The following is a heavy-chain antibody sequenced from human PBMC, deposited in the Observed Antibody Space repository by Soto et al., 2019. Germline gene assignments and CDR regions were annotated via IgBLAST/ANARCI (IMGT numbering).Heavy chain of an antibody. J-gene: IGHJ4*02. CDR3: ARDRPLWFGKLLRKALDY. CDR1: GFTFSSYW. CDR2: IKQDGSEK. V-gene: IGHV3-7*01. D-gene: IGHD3-10*01. Sequence: GGSLRLSCAASGFTFSSYWMSWVRQAPGKGLEWVANIKQDGSEKYYVDSVKGRFTISRDNAKNSLYLQMNSLRAEDTAVYYCARDRPLWFGKLLRKALDYWGRGTLVTV.